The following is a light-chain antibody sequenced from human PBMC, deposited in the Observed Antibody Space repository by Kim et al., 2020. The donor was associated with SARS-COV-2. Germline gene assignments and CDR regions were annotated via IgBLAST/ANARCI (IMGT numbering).Light chain of an antibody. J-gene: IGLJ1*01. CDR2: GKT. CDR1: GLRDSY. CDR3: NSRDSNTYHFV. V-gene: IGLV3-19*01. Sequence: SSELTQDPAVSVALGQTVTITCQGDGLRDSYATWYQQKPGQTPIIVIFGKTNRPSGIPDRFSGSTSENTASLTITGAQAEDEAVYYCNSRDSNTYHFVFGPGTKVTVL.